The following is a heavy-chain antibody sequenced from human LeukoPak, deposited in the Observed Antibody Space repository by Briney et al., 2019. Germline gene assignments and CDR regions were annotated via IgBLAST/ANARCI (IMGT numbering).Heavy chain of an antibody. V-gene: IGHV1-2*06. D-gene: IGHD3-3*01. CDR3: ARDTHSRFLEWFV. CDR2: INPNSGGT. Sequence: ASVKVSCKASGYTFTGYYMHWVRQAPGQGLEWMGRINPNSGGTNYAQKFQGRVTMTRDTSISTVYMELSRLRSDDTAVYYCARDTHSRFLEWFVWGQGTLVTVSS. CDR1: GYTFTGYY. J-gene: IGHJ4*02.